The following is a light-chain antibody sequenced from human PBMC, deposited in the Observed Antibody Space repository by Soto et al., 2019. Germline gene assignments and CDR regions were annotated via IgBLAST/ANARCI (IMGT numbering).Light chain of an antibody. Sequence: ETVLTQSPGTLSLSPGERATLSCRASQSVGGSLAWYQQRPGQAPRLLVYHTSNRATGIPDRFSASGSGTDFTLTISRLEPEDFAVYYCQQYGTSFTFGGGTKVDIK. CDR3: QQYGTSFT. CDR2: HTS. V-gene: IGKV3-20*01. CDR1: QSVGGS. J-gene: IGKJ4*01.